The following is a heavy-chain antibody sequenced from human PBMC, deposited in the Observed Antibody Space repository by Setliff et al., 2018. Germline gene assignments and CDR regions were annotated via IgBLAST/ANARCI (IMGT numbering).Heavy chain of an antibody. CDR1: GGSFSGNY. CDR2: INHNGNT. J-gene: IGHJ4*02. V-gene: IGHV4-34*01. D-gene: IGHD3-10*01. Sequence: PSETLSLTCAVYGGSFSGNYWTWIRQSPGQGLEWIGEINHNGNTNYSPSLKSRVTISGDTSKNQVSLRLSSVTAADTAVYYCARGGYYGSGTYTLWGQGTLVTVSS. CDR3: ARGGYYGSGTYTL.